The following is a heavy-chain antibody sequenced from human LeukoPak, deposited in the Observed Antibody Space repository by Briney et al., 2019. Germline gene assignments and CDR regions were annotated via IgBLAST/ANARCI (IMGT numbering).Heavy chain of an antibody. CDR3: ARRRYYYDSSGYSDAFDI. CDR2: ISSSGSTI. J-gene: IGHJ3*02. Sequence: GGSLRLSCAASGFTFSDYYMSWIRQAPGKGLEWVSYISSSGSTIYYADSVKGRFTISRDNAKNSLYLQMNSLRAEDTAVYYCARRRYYYDSSGYSDAFDIWGQGTMVTVSS. CDR1: GFTFSDYY. D-gene: IGHD3-22*01. V-gene: IGHV3-11*04.